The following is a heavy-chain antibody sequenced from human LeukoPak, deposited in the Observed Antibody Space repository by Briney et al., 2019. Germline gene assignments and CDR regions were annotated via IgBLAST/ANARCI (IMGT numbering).Heavy chain of an antibody. CDR2: ISGSGGST. V-gene: IGHV3-23*01. J-gene: IGHJ6*02. CDR3: ARDLSSIAARPHWGTYYYYGMDV. CDR1: GFTFSSYW. Sequence: GGSLRLSCAASGFTFSSYWMSWVRQAPGKGLEWVSAISGSGGSTYYADSVKGRFTISRDNSKNTLYLQMNSLRAEDTAVYYCARDLSSIAARPHWGTYYYYGMDVWGQGTTVTVSS. D-gene: IGHD6-6*01.